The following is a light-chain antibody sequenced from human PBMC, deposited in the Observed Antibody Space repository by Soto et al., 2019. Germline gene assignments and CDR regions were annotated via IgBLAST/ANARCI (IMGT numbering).Light chain of an antibody. CDR2: AAS. V-gene: IGKV1-39*01. CDR1: QSISSY. J-gene: IGKJ5*01. CDR3: QQSYSTPRN. Sequence: DIQMTQSPSSLSASVGDRVTITCLASQSISSYLNWYQQKPGKAPKLLIYAASSLQSGVPSRFSGSGSGTDFTLTISSLQPEDFATYYCQQSYSTPRNFGQGTRLEIK.